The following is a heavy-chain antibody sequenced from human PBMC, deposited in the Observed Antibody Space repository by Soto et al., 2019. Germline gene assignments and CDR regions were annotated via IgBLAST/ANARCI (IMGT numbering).Heavy chain of an antibody. CDR1: GGSISSGGYY. Sequence: SETLSLTCTVSGGSISSGGYYWSWIRQHPGKGLEWIGYIYYSGSTYYNPSLKSRVTISVDTSKNQFSLKLSSVTAADTAVYYCARGRDGYKFDYWGQGTLVTVSS. V-gene: IGHV4-31*03. D-gene: IGHD5-12*01. J-gene: IGHJ4*02. CDR2: IYYSGST. CDR3: ARGRDGYKFDY.